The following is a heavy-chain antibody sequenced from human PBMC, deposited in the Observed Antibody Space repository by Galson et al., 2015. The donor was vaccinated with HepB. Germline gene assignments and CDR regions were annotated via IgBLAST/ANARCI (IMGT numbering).Heavy chain of an antibody. CDR1: GGSFSGYY. CDR3: ARGPYTYYYYGMDV. J-gene: IGHJ6*02. Sequence: SETLSLTCAVYGGSFSGYYWSWIRQPPGKGLEWIGEINHSGSTNYNPSLKSRVTISVDTSKNQFSLKLSSVTAADTAVYYCARGPYTYYYYGMDVWGQGTTVTVSS. CDR2: INHSGST. D-gene: IGHD2-8*01. V-gene: IGHV4-34*01.